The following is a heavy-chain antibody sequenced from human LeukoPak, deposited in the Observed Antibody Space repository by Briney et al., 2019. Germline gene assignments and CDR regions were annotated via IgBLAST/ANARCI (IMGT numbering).Heavy chain of an antibody. V-gene: IGHV4-59*02. CDR3: AREASGYCSGGSCYSGWFDP. Sequence: SETLSLTCTVSGGSVSSYYWSWIRQPPGKGLEWIGYIYYIGSTNYNPSLKSRVTISVDTSKNQFSLKLSSVTAADTAVYYCAREASGYCSGGSCYSGWFDPWGQGTLVTVSS. CDR1: GGSVSSYY. CDR2: IYYIGST. J-gene: IGHJ5*02. D-gene: IGHD2-15*01.